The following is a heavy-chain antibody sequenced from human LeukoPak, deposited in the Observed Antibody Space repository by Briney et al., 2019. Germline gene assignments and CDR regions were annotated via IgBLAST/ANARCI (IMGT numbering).Heavy chain of an antibody. Sequence: SVKPSCTASGVTFTGYYMHSGPHAPGQGLEWMGWIIRNSGGKNYAQKCQGRVTMTRDTSIRTAYMALSRLRSDDTGVYYCASEDTRVYVSWGEGTLVTVSS. J-gene: IGHJ5*02. V-gene: IGHV1-2*02. CDR3: ASEDTRVYVS. CDR1: GVTFTGYY. D-gene: IGHD6-13*01. CDR2: IIRNSGGK.